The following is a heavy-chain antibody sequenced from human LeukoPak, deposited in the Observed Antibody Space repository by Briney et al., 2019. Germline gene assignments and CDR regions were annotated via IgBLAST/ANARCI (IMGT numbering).Heavy chain of an antibody. J-gene: IGHJ4*02. Sequence: GGSLRLSCAASGFTFSSYEMNWVRQAPGKGLEGVSYISSSGSTIYYADSVKGRFTISRDNAKNSLYLQMNSLRAEDTAVYYCARGWYEYDSPGSWGQGTLVTVSS. CDR1: GFTFSSYE. CDR3: ARGWYEYDSPGS. V-gene: IGHV3-48*03. D-gene: IGHD3-22*01. CDR2: ISSSGSTI.